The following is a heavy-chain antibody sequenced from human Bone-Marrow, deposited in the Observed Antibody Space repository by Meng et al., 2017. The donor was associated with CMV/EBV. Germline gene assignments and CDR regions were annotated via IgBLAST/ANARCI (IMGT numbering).Heavy chain of an antibody. V-gene: IGHV1-69*10. CDR3: ARSDRAYCGGDCYSAFDI. CDR2: IIPILGIA. CDR1: GGTFSSYA. Sequence: SVKVSCKASGGTFSSYAISWVRQAPGQGLEWMGGIIPILGIANYAQKFQGRVTITTDESTSTAYMELSSLRSEDTAVYYCARSDRAYCGGDCYSAFDIWGQGTMVTVSS. D-gene: IGHD2-21*01. J-gene: IGHJ3*02.